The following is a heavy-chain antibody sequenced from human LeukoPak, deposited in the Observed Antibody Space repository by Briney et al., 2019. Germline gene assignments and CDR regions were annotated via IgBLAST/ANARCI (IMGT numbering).Heavy chain of an antibody. V-gene: IGHV3-73*01. Sequence: GGSLRLSCAASGFTFSGSARHWVRQASGKGLEWVGRIRSKANSYATAYAAPVKGRFTISRDDSKNTAYLQMNSLKTEDTSVYYCTRHPGDVWGKGTTVTVSS. CDR2: IRSKANSYAT. CDR1: GFTFSGSA. CDR3: TRHPGDV. J-gene: IGHJ6*04.